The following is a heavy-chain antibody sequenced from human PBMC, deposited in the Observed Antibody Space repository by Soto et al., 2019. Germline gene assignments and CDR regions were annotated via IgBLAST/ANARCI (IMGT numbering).Heavy chain of an antibody. Sequence: SETLSLTCTVSGGSVSSGSYYWSWIRQPPGKGPEWIGYIYYSGSTNYNPSLKSRGTISLDTSKNQFSLKLSTVTAEDTAVYYCAREEIRLGIAGTPYYYYGMDVWGQGTTVTVSS. CDR2: IYYSGST. J-gene: IGHJ6*02. D-gene: IGHD1-20*01. V-gene: IGHV4-61*01. CDR1: GGSVSSGSYY. CDR3: AREEIRLGIAGTPYYYYGMDV.